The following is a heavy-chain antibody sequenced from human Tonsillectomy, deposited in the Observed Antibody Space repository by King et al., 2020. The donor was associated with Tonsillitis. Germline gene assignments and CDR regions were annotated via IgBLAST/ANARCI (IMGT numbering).Heavy chain of an antibody. CDR2: IRYDGSNK. D-gene: IGHD2-21*02. CDR1: GFTFSNYG. V-gene: IGHV3-30*02. Sequence: VQLVESGGGVVQPGGSLRLSCAASGFTFSNYGMHWVRQAPGKGLEWVAFIRYDGSNKYYADSVKGRFTISRENSKKTLYLQMNSLGAEDTAVYYCAKDPAYGGGDCYVSFDIWGQGTMVTVSS. J-gene: IGHJ3*02. CDR3: AKDPAYGGGDCYVSFDI.